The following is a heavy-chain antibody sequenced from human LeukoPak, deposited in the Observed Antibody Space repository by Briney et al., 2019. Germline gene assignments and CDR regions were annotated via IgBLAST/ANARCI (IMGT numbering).Heavy chain of an antibody. CDR3: ARVLSLDSGYDYRNWFDP. V-gene: IGHV1-24*01. D-gene: IGHD5-12*01. Sequence: ASVKVSCKVSGYTLTELSMHWVRQAPGKGLEWMGGFDPEDGETIYAQKFQGRVTMTRDTSISTAYMELSRLRSDDTAVYYCARVLSLDSGYDYRNWFDPWGQGTLVTVSS. CDR1: GYTLTELS. J-gene: IGHJ5*02. CDR2: FDPEDGET.